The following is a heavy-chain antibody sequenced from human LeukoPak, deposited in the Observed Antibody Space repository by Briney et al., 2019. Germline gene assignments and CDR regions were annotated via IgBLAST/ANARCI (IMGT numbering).Heavy chain of an antibody. V-gene: IGHV4-4*09. D-gene: IGHD3-9*01. Sequence: SETLSLTRTVSGASITSYKWSWLRQSPGKGLEWIGFISTSGRTDYNPSLTSRVSMSVDTSKSQVSLRLSSVTAEDTAVYYCATSYDNKIVPYDCWGQGILVTVSS. CDR1: GASITSYK. J-gene: IGHJ4*02. CDR2: ISTSGRT. CDR3: ATSYDNKIVPYDC.